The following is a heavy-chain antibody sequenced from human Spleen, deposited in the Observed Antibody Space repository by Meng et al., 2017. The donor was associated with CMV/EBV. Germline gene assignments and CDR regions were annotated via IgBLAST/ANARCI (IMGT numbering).Heavy chain of an antibody. V-gene: IGHV1-2*02. D-gene: IGHD2-15*01. J-gene: IGHJ4*02. CDR2: INPNSGGT. CDR1: EYTFTDYY. Sequence: SEYTFTDYYIHWVRQAPGQGLEWMGWINPNSGGTNYAQKFQGRVTMTRDTSISTAYMELNRLRSDDTAMYYCARVKGRGYCSSSSCKWGQGTLVTVSS. CDR3: ARVKGRGYCSSSSCK.